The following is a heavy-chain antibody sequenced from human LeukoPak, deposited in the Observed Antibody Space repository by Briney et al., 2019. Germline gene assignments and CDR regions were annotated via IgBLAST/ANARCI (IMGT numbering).Heavy chain of an antibody. Sequence: GTSVKVSCKASGYTFTGYYMHWVRQAPGQGLEWMGWINPKNGGTNSAQKFHGRVTMTRDTSISTVYTELSRLKSEDTAVYYCARGYCSGGDCYENDYWGQGTLVTVSS. CDR1: GYTFTGYY. CDR3: ARGYCSGGDCYENDY. V-gene: IGHV1-2*02. CDR2: INPKNGGT. D-gene: IGHD2-15*01. J-gene: IGHJ4*02.